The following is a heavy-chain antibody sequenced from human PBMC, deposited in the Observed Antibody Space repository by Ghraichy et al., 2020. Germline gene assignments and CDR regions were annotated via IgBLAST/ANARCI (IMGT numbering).Heavy chain of an antibody. D-gene: IGHD6-19*01. CDR3: SRGGGWYGGDY. J-gene: IGHJ4*02. CDR1: GFNFSSYW. Sequence: GGSPRLSCAASGFNFSSYWMTWVRRTPGKGLEWVADISQDGSKKHYVDSVEGRFAISRDNAKNALYLQMNSLRAEDTAVFYCSRGGGWYGGDYWGQGTLVTVSS. CDR2: ISQDGSKK. V-gene: IGHV3-7*03.